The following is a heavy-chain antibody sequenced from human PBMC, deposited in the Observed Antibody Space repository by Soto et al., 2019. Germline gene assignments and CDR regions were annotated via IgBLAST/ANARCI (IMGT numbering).Heavy chain of an antibody. CDR2: IAGGGHTI. J-gene: IGHJ4*02. Sequence: GGSLRLSCAASGFPFHSYGMNWVRQAPGRGLEWVSYIAGGGHTIYYADSVKGRFTISRDDAKSSLYLQMNSLRDDDTAIYFCARDPISGSFDYWGQGTLVTVSS. CDR3: ARDPISGSFDY. D-gene: IGHD6-19*01. CDR1: GFPFHSYG. V-gene: IGHV3-48*02.